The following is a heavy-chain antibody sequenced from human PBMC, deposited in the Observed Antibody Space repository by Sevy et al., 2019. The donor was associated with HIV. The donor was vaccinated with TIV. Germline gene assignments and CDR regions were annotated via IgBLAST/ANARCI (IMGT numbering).Heavy chain of an antibody. D-gene: IGHD3-22*01. J-gene: IGHJ4*02. Sequence: GGSLRLSCAVSGFTFSNAWMNWVRQAPGTGLQWVGLIKSKIDGKTTDYAAPVKGRFTISRDDSKNTVYLQMNSLKTEDTAVYYCATAPGYYDSSPFDYWGPGTLVTVSS. CDR3: ATAPGYYDSSPFDY. CDR2: IKSKIDGKTT. CDR1: GFTFSNAW. V-gene: IGHV3-15*01.